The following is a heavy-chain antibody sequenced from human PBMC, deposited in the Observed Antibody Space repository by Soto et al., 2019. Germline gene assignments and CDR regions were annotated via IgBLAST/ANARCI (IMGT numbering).Heavy chain of an antibody. CDR3: ARDKGAATRYYFDY. CDR1: GFTFSSYA. V-gene: IGHV3-30-3*01. J-gene: IGHJ4*02. Sequence: GGSLRLSCAASGFTFSSYAMHWVRQAPGKGLEWVAVISYDGSNKYYADSVKGRITISRDNSKNTLYLQMNSLRAEDTAVYYCARDKGAATRYYFDYWGQGTLVTVSS. CDR2: ISYDGSNK. D-gene: IGHD1-26*01.